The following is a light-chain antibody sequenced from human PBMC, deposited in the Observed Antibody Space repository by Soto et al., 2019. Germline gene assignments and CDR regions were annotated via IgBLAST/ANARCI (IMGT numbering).Light chain of an antibody. CDR2: AAS. CDR3: QQLNSSPIT. J-gene: IGKJ5*01. V-gene: IGKV1-9*01. Sequence: DIQLTQSPSFLSASVGDRVTITCRGSQGISSYLAWYQQKPGKAPKLLIYAASTLQSGVPSRFSGSGSGTEFTLTISSLQPEDFATYYCQQLNSSPITFGQGTRLDIK. CDR1: QGISSY.